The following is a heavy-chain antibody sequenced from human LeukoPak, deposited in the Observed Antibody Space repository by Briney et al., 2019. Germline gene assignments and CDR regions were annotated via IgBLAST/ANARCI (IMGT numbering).Heavy chain of an antibody. D-gene: IGHD4-17*01. V-gene: IGHV4-38-2*01. Sequence: SETLSLTCAVSGYSINNAHYWAWIRQPPGKGLEWIGYIYYSGSTNYNPSLKSRVTISVDTSKNQFSLKLSSVTAADTAVYYCASGNYGDYVPGWDYWGQGTLVTVSS. CDR1: GYSINNAHY. CDR2: IYYSGST. J-gene: IGHJ4*02. CDR3: ASGNYGDYVPGWDY.